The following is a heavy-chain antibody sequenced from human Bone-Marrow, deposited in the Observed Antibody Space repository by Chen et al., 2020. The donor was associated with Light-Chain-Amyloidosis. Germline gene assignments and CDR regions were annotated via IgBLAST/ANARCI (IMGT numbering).Heavy chain of an antibody. J-gene: IGHJ6*02. Sequence: QLQLQESGPGLVKPSETLSLTCTVSGGSISSSSYYWGWIRQPPGKGLEWIGSIYYSGSTYYNPSLKSRVTISVDTSKNQFSLKLSSVTAADTAVYYCVRADYYDSSGYYPVQGMDVWGQGTTVTVSS. CDR2: IYYSGST. CDR3: VRADYYDSSGYYPVQGMDV. D-gene: IGHD3-22*01. CDR1: GGSISSSSYY. V-gene: IGHV4-39*01.